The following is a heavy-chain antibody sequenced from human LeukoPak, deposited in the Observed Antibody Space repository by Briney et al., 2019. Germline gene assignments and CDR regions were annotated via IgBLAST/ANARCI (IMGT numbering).Heavy chain of an antibody. D-gene: IGHD3-9*01. Sequence: PGGSLRLSCAASGFTFSSYWMSWVRQAPGKGLEWVANIKQDGSEKYYVDSVKGRFTISRDNAKNSLYLQMNSLRAEDTAVYYYARGLRRYFDWLLGYWGQGTLVTVSS. CDR1: GFTFSSYW. J-gene: IGHJ4*02. V-gene: IGHV3-7*01. CDR2: IKQDGSEK. CDR3: ARGLRRYFDWLLGY.